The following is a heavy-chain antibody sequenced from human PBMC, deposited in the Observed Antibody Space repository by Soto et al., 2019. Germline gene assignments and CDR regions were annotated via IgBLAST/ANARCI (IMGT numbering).Heavy chain of an antibody. V-gene: IGHV1-46*01. CDR1: GYTFTSYY. CDR3: GGDVVADNIRGAYY. CDR2: INPSGGST. J-gene: IGHJ4*02. D-gene: IGHD2-21*01. Sequence: QVQLVQSGAEVKKPGASVKVSCKASGYTFTSYYMHWVRQAPGQGLEWMGIINPSGGSTSYAQKFQGRVTMTRDTSTPTVYLGRSSVRSEDRAVYYWGGDVVADNIRGAYYWGQGPLVTVSS.